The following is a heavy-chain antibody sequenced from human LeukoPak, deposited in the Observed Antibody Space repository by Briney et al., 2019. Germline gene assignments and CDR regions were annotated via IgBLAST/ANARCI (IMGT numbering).Heavy chain of an antibody. CDR3: AKPDYSNYGAFDY. Sequence: PGGSLRLSCAASGFTFSSYEMNWVRQAPGKGLEWVSYISSSGSTIYYADSVKGRFTISRDNSKNTLYLQMNSLRAEDTAVYYCAKPDYSNYGAFDYWGQGTLVTVSS. CDR1: GFTFSSYE. V-gene: IGHV3-48*03. CDR2: ISSSGSTI. J-gene: IGHJ4*02. D-gene: IGHD4-11*01.